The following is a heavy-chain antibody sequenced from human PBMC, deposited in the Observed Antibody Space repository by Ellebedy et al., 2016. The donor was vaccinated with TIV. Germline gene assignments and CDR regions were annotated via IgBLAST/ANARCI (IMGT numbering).Heavy chain of an antibody. V-gene: IGHV3-9*01. Sequence: GGSLRLSXAASGFTFDDYAMHWVRQAPGKGLEWVSGISWNSGSIGYADSVKGRFTISRDNAKNSLYLQMNSLRAEDTAVYYCARGVVTLGYWGQGTLVTVSS. D-gene: IGHD4-23*01. CDR1: GFTFDDYA. CDR3: ARGVVTLGY. J-gene: IGHJ4*02. CDR2: ISWNSGSI.